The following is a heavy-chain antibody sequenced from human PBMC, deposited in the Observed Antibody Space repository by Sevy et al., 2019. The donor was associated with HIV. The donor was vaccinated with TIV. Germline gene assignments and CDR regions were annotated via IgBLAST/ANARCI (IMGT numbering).Heavy chain of an antibody. CDR1: GFTFSSYA. J-gene: IGHJ6*02. CDR3: ASIIVLMVYANDYYYYGMDV. V-gene: IGHV3-30-3*01. D-gene: IGHD2-8*01. CDR2: ISYDGSNK. Sequence: GGSLRLSCAASGFTFSSYAMHWVRQAPGKGLEWVAVISYDGSNKYYADSVKGRFTISRDNSKNMLYLQMNSLRAEDTAVYYCASIIVLMVYANDYYYYGMDVWGQGTTVTVSS.